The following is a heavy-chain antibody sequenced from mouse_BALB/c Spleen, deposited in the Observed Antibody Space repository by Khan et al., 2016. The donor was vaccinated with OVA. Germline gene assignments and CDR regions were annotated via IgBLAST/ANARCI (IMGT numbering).Heavy chain of an antibody. CDR1: GFNFKDYY. CDR3: SRDGYSPALAY. J-gene: IGHJ3*01. D-gene: IGHD2-3*01. CDR2: IDTENGNT. V-gene: IGHV14-1*02. Sequence: VQLKESGAELVRPGAFVNLSCKASGFNFKDYYLHWVQQRPEQGLEWIGWIDTENGNTIYAPQFQGKANITYDTSSNTAYLQLSSLTSEDTAGYYCSRDGYSPALAYWGQGTLVTVSA.